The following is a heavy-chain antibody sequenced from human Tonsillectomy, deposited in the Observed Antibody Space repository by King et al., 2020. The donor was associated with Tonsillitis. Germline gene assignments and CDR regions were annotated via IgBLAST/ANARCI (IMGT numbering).Heavy chain of an antibody. CDR2: IRFDGGNK. Sequence: QLVQSGGSVVQPGGSLRLSCAASGFTFSSYGIHWVRQAPGKGLEWVSFIRFDGGNKYYADSVKGRFTISRDNSKNTLYLQMNSLRAEDTAVYYCAKDWAGATSLFDYWGQGTLVTVSS. CDR3: AKDWAGATSLFDY. CDR1: GFTFSSYG. V-gene: IGHV3-30*02. J-gene: IGHJ4*02. D-gene: IGHD1-26*01.